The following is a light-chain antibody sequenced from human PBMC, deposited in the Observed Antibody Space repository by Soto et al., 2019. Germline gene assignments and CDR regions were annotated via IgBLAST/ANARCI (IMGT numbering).Light chain of an antibody. Sequence: DIQMPQSPSTLSASVGDRVTITCRASQHIYNWIAWYQQKPGKSPKFLLYDASTLESGVPSRFSGSGYGTEFTFTISSLQPDDSGSYCCQHMRTFGQGTKVEI. J-gene: IGKJ1*01. V-gene: IGKV1-5*01. CDR2: DAS. CDR1: QHIYNW. CDR3: QHMRT.